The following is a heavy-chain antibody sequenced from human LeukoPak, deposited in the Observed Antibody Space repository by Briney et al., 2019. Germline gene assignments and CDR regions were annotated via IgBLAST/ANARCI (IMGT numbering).Heavy chain of an antibody. V-gene: IGHV1-69*06. CDR1: ADTFNSFA. CDR3: ASRLGGY. Sequence: SVKVSCKTSADTFNSFAITWVRQAPGQGLEWMGGIITIFGRPNYPQNFKGRVTITADSSTSTSYLELKSLTSEDTAVYFCASRLGGYGGQGTLVTVSP. J-gene: IGHJ4*02. CDR2: IITIFGRP. D-gene: IGHD3-16*01.